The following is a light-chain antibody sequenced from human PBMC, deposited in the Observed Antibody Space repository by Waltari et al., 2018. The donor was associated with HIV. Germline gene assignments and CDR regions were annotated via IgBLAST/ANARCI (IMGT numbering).Light chain of an antibody. J-gene: IGKJ2*01. CDR2: DAS. Sequence: DIQMTQSPSSLSASVGDRVTITCQASQDIRDYLNWYQHKPGKAPKLLIYDASSLEKGAPSRFSGSGSGTDFTFTISSLQPEDIATYYCQQYDNLLMYTFGQGTKLEIK. CDR1: QDIRDY. CDR3: QQYDNLLMYT. V-gene: IGKV1-33*01.